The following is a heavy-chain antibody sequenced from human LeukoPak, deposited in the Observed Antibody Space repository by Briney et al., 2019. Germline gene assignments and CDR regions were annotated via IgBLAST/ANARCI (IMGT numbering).Heavy chain of an antibody. CDR1: GFTFGSYS. CDR3: ARDLRYCSSTSCYAGVDY. J-gene: IGHJ4*02. Sequence: GGSLRLSCAASGFTFGSYSMNWVRQAPGKGLEWVSSISSSSSYIYYADSVKGRFTISRDNAKNSLYLQMNSLRAEDTAVYYCARDLRYCSSTSCYAGVDYWGQGTLVTVSS. CDR2: ISSSSSYI. V-gene: IGHV3-21*01. D-gene: IGHD2-2*01.